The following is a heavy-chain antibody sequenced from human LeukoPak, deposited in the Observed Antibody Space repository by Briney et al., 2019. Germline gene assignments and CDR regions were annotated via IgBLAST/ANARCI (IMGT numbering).Heavy chain of an antibody. J-gene: IGHJ6*02. Sequence: GESLKISCKGSGYSFTSYWIGWVRQMPGKGLEWMGIIYPGDSDTRYSPSFQGQVTISADKSISTAYLRWSSLKASDTAMYYCARIQWLDIGHYYGMDVWGQGTTVTVSS. CDR2: IYPGDSDT. D-gene: IGHD6-19*01. CDR3: ARIQWLDIGHYYGMDV. V-gene: IGHV5-51*01. CDR1: GYSFTSYW.